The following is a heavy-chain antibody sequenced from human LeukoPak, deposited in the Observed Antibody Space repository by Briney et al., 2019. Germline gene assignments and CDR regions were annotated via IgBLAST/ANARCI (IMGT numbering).Heavy chain of an antibody. CDR3: ARGPTASYGLMFSDFDY. J-gene: IGHJ4*02. Sequence: SETLSLTCAVYSESFSGYYWSWIRQPPGKGLEWIGEINHSGSTNYNPSLKSRVTISVDTSKNQFSLKLSSVTAADTAVYYCARGPTASYGLMFSDFDYWGQGTLVTVSS. D-gene: IGHD5-18*01. V-gene: IGHV4-34*01. CDR2: INHSGST. CDR1: SESFSGYY.